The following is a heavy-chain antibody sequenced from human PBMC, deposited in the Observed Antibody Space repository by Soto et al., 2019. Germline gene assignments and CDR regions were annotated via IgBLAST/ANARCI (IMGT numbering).Heavy chain of an antibody. CDR1: GGSISSYY. Sequence: SQTLSLTCTVSGGSISSYYWSWIRQPPGKGLEWIGYIYYSGSTNYNPSLKSRVTISVDTSKNQFSLKLSSVTAADTAVYYCAREGPSGITGPRRSFDYRGQGTLLTRST. J-gene: IGHJ4*02. V-gene: IGHV4-59*01. D-gene: IGHD1-20*01. CDR3: AREGPSGITGPRRSFDY. CDR2: IYYSGST.